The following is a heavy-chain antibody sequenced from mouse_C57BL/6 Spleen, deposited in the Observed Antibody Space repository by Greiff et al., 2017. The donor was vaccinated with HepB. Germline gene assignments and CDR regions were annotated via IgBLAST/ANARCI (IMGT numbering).Heavy chain of an antibody. Sequence: QVQLKESGAELVRPGTSVKVSCKASGYAFTNYLIEWVKQRPGQGLEWIGVINPGSGGTNYNEKFKGKATLTANKSPSTAYMQLSSLTSEDSAVYFCAREGSSSGRFAYWGQGTLVTVSA. CDR2: INPGSGGT. V-gene: IGHV1-54*01. D-gene: IGHD1-1*01. J-gene: IGHJ3*01. CDR3: AREGSSSGRFAY. CDR1: GYAFTNYL.